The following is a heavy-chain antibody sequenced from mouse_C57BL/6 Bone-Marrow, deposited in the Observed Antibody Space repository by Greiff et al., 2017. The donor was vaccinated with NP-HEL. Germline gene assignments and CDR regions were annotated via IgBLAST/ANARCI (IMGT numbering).Heavy chain of an antibody. CDR3: ARCDDGYPFGMAMDY. V-gene: IGHV1-81*01. D-gene: IGHD2-3*01. Sequence: VKLVESGAELARPGASVKLSCKASGYTFTSYGISWVKQRTGQGLEWIGEIYPRSGNTYYNEKFKGKATLTADKSSSTAYMELRSLTSEDSAVYFCARCDDGYPFGMAMDYWGQGTSVTVSS. J-gene: IGHJ4*01. CDR1: GYTFTSYG. CDR2: IYPRSGNT.